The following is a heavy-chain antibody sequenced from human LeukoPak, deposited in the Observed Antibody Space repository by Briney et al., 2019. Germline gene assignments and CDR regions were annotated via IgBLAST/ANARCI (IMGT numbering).Heavy chain of an antibody. D-gene: IGHD3-22*01. CDR1: GFTFSNFG. J-gene: IGHJ4*02. Sequence: HPGGSLRLSCAASGFTFSNFGMHWVRQAPGKGLEWVAFIRFDGTSEFYADSVKARFTISRDNAKNSLYLQMNSLRAEDTAVYYCVSVENYYYDRKFDYWGQGTLVTVSS. CDR3: VSVENYYYDRKFDY. V-gene: IGHV3-30*02. CDR2: IRFDGTSE.